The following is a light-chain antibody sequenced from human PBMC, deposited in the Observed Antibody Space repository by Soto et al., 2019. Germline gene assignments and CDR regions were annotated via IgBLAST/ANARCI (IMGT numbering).Light chain of an antibody. J-gene: IGKJ1*01. Sequence: ENVLTQSPCTLSLSPGERATLSCRASQSFNSIYLAWYQQKPGQAPRLLIYGASSRATGIPDRFSGSGSGTDFTLTISRLEPEDFAVYYCHQYDSWTFGQGTKVDIK. CDR2: GAS. CDR1: QSFNSIY. CDR3: HQYDSWT. V-gene: IGKV3-20*01.